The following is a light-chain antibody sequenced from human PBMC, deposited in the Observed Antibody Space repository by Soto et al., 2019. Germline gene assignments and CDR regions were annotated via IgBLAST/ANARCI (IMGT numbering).Light chain of an antibody. CDR3: QQYNSWPLT. V-gene: IGKV3-15*01. Sequence: ILMTQSPATLSVSPGDRVTLSCRASQSIRSNSAWYQQKPGQAPRLLIYGASTRATGIPGRFSGSGYETEFTLTISSLQSEDFAVYYCQQYNSWPLTFGGGTKVDI. CDR1: QSIRSN. J-gene: IGKJ4*01. CDR2: GAS.